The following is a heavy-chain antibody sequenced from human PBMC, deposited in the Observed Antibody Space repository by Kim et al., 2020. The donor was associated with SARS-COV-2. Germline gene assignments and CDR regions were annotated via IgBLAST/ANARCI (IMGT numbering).Heavy chain of an antibody. D-gene: IGHD3-22*01. V-gene: IGHV1-69*13. CDR1: GGTFSSYA. CDR3: ARGSRYYDSSGYRLDY. CDR2: IIPIFGTA. J-gene: IGHJ4*02. Sequence: SVKVSCKASGGTFSSYAISWVRQAPGQGLEWMGGIIPIFGTANYAQKFQGRVTITADESTSTAYMELSGLRSEDTAVYYCARGSRYYDSSGYRLDYWGQGTLVTVSS.